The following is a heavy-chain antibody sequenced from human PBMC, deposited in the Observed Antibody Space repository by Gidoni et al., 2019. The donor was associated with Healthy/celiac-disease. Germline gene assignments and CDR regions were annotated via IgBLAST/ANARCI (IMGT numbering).Heavy chain of an antibody. V-gene: IGHV3-7*03. Sequence: EVQLVESGGGLVQPGGSLRLSCAASGFTFSSYWMSWVRQAPGKGLEWVANIKQDGSEKYYVDSVKGRFTISRDNAKNSLYLQMNSLRAEDTAVYYCARAQYYDFWSGYWAGAFDIWGQGTMVTVSS. J-gene: IGHJ3*02. CDR2: IKQDGSEK. D-gene: IGHD3-3*01. CDR3: ARAQYYDFWSGYWAGAFDI. CDR1: GFTFSSYW.